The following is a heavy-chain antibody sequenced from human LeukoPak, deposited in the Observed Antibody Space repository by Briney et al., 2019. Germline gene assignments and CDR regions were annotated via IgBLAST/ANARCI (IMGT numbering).Heavy chain of an antibody. J-gene: IGHJ5*02. CDR1: GGSISSYY. V-gene: IGHV4-4*07. CDR3: ARESGITMVRGTWFDP. Sequence: PSETLSLTCTVSGGSISSYYWSWIRQPAGKGLEWIGRIYNSGSTNYNPSLKSRVTMSVDTSKNQFSLKLSSVTAADTAVYYCARESGITMVRGTWFDPWGQGTLVTVSS. CDR2: IYNSGST. D-gene: IGHD3-10*01.